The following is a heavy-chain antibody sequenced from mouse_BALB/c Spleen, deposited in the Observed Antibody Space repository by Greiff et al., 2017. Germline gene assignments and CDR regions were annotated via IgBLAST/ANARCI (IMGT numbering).Heavy chain of an antibody. Sequence: EVKLVESGPSLVKPSQTLSLTCSVTGDSITSGYWNWIRKFPGNKLEYMGYISYSGSTYYNPSLKSRISITRDTSKNQYYLQLNSVTTEDTATYYCARKYGNSYAMDYWGQGTSVTVSS. V-gene: IGHV3-8*02. CDR1: GDSITSGY. D-gene: IGHD2-10*02. CDR2: ISYSGST. J-gene: IGHJ4*01. CDR3: ARKYGNSYAMDY.